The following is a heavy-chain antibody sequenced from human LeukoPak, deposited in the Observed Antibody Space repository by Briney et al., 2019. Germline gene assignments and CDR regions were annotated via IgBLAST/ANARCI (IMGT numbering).Heavy chain of an antibody. J-gene: IGHJ6*03. V-gene: IGHV3-43D*03. CDR3: AKDRIGGASYYYYYMDV. Sequence: PGGSRRLSCAASGFTFDDYAMHWVRQAPGKGLEWVSLISWDGGSTYYADSVKGRFTISRDNSKNSLYLQMNSLRAEDTALYYCAKDRIGGASYYYYYMDVWGKGTTVTVSS. CDR1: GFTFDDYA. D-gene: IGHD4-23*01. CDR2: ISWDGGST.